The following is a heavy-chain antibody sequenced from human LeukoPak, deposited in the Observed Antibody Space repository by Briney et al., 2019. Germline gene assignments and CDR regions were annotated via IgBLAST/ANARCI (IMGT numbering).Heavy chain of an antibody. CDR3: ARGQVGAADY. CDR2: ISSSSSYI. CDR1: GFTSSSYS. Sequence: GGSLRLSCAASGFTSSSYSMNWVRQAPGKGLEWVSSISSSSSYIYYADSVKGRFTISRDNAKNSLYLQMNSLRAEDTAVYYCARGQVGAADYWGQGTLVTVSS. J-gene: IGHJ4*02. V-gene: IGHV3-21*01. D-gene: IGHD1-26*01.